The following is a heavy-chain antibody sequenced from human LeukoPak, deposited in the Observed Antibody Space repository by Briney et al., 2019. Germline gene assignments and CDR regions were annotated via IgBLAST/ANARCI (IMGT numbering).Heavy chain of an antibody. D-gene: IGHD5-18*01. J-gene: IGHJ4*02. CDR3: ARDMHEQLWVAFDY. V-gene: IGHV3-30*04. Sequence: PGGSLRLSCAASGFTFSSYAMHWVRQAPGKWLEWVAVISYDGSNKYYADSVKGRFTISRDNSKNTLYLQMNSLRAEDTAVYYCARDMHEQLWVAFDYWGQGTLVTVSS. CDR2: ISYDGSNK. CDR1: GFTFSSYA.